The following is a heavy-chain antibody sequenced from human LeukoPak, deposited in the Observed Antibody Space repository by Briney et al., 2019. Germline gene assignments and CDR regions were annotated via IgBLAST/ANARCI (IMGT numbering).Heavy chain of an antibody. CDR2: IRTSGGVV. CDR1: GFTFTSYT. V-gene: IGHV3-48*01. CDR3: ARDETPTNGYDSYDF. J-gene: IGHJ4*02. Sequence: PGGSLRLSCAASGFTFTSYTMNWVRQAPGKGLEWISYIRTSGGVVSYTDSVRGRFTISTDSAKNSLYLQMNSLRAEDTAVYYCARDETPTNGYDSYDFWGQGTLVTVST. D-gene: IGHD5-12*01.